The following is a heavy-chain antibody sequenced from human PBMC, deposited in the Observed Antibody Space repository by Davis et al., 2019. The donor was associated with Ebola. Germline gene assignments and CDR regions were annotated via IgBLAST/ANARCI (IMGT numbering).Heavy chain of an antibody. CDR1: GFTITTYA. Sequence: GGSLRLSCVVSGFTITTYAMSWVRQAPGKGLEWVSGISGNGRSTYYADSVKGRFTISRDNSKNTMYLEMNSLRVEDTAMYYCAKRDDSNDYPYYFDCWGQGTLVTVSS. D-gene: IGHD4-11*01. J-gene: IGHJ4*02. CDR3: AKRDDSNDYPYYFDC. V-gene: IGHV3-23*01. CDR2: ISGNGRST.